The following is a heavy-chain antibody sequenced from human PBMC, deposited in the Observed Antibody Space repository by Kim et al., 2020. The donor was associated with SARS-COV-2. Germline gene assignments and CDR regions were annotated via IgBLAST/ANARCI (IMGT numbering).Heavy chain of an antibody. J-gene: IGHJ5*02. CDR2: IYYSGTT. CDR1: GGSISGTTYY. CDR3: ARSTRGGQHPAGWFDP. D-gene: IGHD3-16*01. Sequence: SETLSLTCTVSGGSISGTTYYWGWIRQPPGKGLEWIGSIYYSGTTYYNASLKSRVTISRDTSRNEFSLKLTSVTAADTAVYYCARSTRGGQHPAGWFDPWGQGTLVTVSS. V-gene: IGHV4-39*01.